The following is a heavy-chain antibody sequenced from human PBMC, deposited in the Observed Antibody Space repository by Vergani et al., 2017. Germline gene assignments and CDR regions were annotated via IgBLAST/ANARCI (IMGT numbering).Heavy chain of an antibody. Sequence: QVQLAESGGGRVQPGRSLRLPCAASGFSLSSHAIHWVRQAPGKGLEWVAVISNDGRKKYYADSVKGRFTISRDNSKNTLDLQMNSLRTQDTAVYYCAKAGSVTSGSLQYNFYMDVWGKGTTVTVS. CDR2: ISNDGRKK. CDR3: AKAGSVTSGSLQYNFYMDV. CDR1: GFSLSSHA. V-gene: IGHV3-30*18. D-gene: IGHD3-10*01. J-gene: IGHJ6*03.